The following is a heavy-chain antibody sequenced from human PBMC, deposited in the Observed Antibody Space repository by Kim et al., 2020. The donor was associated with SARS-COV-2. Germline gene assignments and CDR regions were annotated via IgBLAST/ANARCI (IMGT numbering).Heavy chain of an antibody. Sequence: GGSLRLSCAASGFTFSSYAMHWVRQAPGKGLEYVSAISSNGGSTYYANSVKGRFTISRDNSKNTLYLQMGSLRAEDMAVYYCARPNIVVVPAAIPRGAF. V-gene: IGHV3-64*01. J-gene: IGHJ3*01. CDR1: GFTFSSYA. CDR3: ARPNIVVVPAAIPRGAF. CDR2: ISSNGGST. D-gene: IGHD2-2*01.